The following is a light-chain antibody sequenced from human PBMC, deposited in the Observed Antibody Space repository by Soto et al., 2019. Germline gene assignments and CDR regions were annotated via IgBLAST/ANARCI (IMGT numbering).Light chain of an antibody. CDR2: LGS. CDR1: QSLLHSNGYNY. CDR3: MQPLQSWT. V-gene: IGKV2-28*01. Sequence: DIVMTRSPLSLPVTPGEPASISCRSSQSLLHSNGYNYLDWYLQKPGQSPXXLIYLGSNRASGVPDRFSGSGSGTDFTLKISRVEAEDVGVYYCMQPLQSWTFGQGTKVDIK. J-gene: IGKJ1*01.